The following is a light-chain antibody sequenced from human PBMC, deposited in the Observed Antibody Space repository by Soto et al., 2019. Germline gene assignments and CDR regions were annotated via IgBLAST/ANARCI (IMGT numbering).Light chain of an antibody. CDR3: QQYGA. CDR1: QDISIY. CDR2: DAS. J-gene: IGKJ1*01. Sequence: DIQMTQSPSSLSASVGDRVTITCQASQDISIYLNWYQQKPGKAPKLLIYDASNLETGVPSRFSGSGSGTDFTFTISSLQPEDIATYYCQQYGAFGQGTKVEIK. V-gene: IGKV1-33*01.